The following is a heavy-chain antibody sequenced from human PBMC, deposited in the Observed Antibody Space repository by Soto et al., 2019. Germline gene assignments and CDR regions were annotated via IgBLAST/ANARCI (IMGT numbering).Heavy chain of an antibody. V-gene: IGHV4-34*01. Sequence: SETLSLTCAVYGGSFSGYYWSWIRQPPGKGLEWIGEINHSGSTNYNPSLKSRVTISVDTSKNQFSLKLSSVTAADTAVYYCARRYYDFWSGCHSSPYYYYYYMDVWGKGTTVTVSS. CDR2: INHSGST. J-gene: IGHJ6*03. CDR1: GGSFSGYY. CDR3: ARRYYDFWSGCHSSPYYYYYYMDV. D-gene: IGHD3-3*01.